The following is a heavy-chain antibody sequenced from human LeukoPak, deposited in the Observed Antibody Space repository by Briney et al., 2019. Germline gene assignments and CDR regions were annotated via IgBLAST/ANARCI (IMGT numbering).Heavy chain of an antibody. Sequence: GGSLRLSCAASGFTFRTYAMSWVRQAPGKGLEWVSTISRSGGGTYYADSVKGRFTISRDNSKNTMYLQMNSLRAEDTAVYYCARDLRTLQPDYWGQGTLVTVSS. CDR2: ISRSGGGT. V-gene: IGHV3-23*01. D-gene: IGHD1-1*01. J-gene: IGHJ4*02. CDR1: GFTFRTYA. CDR3: ARDLRTLQPDY.